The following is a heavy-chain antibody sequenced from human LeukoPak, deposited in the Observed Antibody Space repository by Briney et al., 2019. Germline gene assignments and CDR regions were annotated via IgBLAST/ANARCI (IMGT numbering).Heavy chain of an antibody. J-gene: IGHJ6*02. CDR1: GSPLEDLF. D-gene: IGHD3-10*01. CDR3: ATSRNLFGELYNGVDV. CDR2: FNYDISET. Sequence: ASVKVSCRVSGSPLEDLFIHWVRQGPGKGLEWMGGFNYDISETNYAQTFQGRVTMTEDTATDTAFMEMNSLRSEDTAIYYCATSRNLFGELYNGVDVWGQGTTVTVSS. V-gene: IGHV1-24*01.